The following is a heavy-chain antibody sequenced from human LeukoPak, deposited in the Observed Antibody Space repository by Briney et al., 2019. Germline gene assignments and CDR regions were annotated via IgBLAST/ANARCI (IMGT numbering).Heavy chain of an antibody. V-gene: IGHV3-64D*06. D-gene: IGHD5-24*01. J-gene: IGHJ4*02. CDR3: VTGGRVRDCYNG. CDR1: GFTFSGYA. CDR2: ITTNGGST. Sequence: GGSLRLSCSASGFTFSGYAMHWVRQAPGKGLEYVSAITTNGGSTYYADSVKGRFTISRDNSKNTLYLQMSTLRPEDTAVYYCVTGGRVRDCYNGWGQGTLVTVSS.